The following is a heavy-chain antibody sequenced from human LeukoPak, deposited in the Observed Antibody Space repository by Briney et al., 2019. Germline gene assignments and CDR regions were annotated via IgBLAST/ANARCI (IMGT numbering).Heavy chain of an antibody. Sequence: SQTLSLTCTVSGGSISSGGYYWSWIRQHPGKGLEWIGYIYYSGSTYYNPSLKSRVTISVDTSKNQFSLKLSSVTAADTAVYYCARVTHGDYLEPLFAFDIWGQGTMVTVSS. J-gene: IGHJ3*02. CDR3: ARVTHGDYLEPLFAFDI. CDR2: IYYSGST. D-gene: IGHD4-17*01. CDR1: GGSISSGGYY. V-gene: IGHV4-31*03.